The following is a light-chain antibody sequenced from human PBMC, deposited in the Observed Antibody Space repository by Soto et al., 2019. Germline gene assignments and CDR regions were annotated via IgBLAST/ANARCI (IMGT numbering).Light chain of an antibody. CDR1: QSVLYSSNNKNY. V-gene: IGKV4-1*01. Sequence: SSSMKNQSVLYSSNNKNYLAWYQQKPGQPPKLLIYWASTRESGVPDRFGGSGSGTDFTLTISSLQAEDVAVYYCQQYYSSPLTFGGGTKVDIK. J-gene: IGKJ4*01. CDR3: QQYYSSPLT. CDR2: WAS.